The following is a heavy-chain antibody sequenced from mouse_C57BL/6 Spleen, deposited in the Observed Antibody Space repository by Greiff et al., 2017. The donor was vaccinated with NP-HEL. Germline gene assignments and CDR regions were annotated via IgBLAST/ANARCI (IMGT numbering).Heavy chain of an antibody. J-gene: IGHJ4*01. V-gene: IGHV5-17*01. Sequence: EVMLVESGGGLVKPGGSLKLSCAASGFTFSDYGMHWVRQAPEKGLEWVAYISSGSSTIYYADTVKGRFTISRDNAKNTLFLQMTSLRSEDTAMYYCARRRVTTDYAMDYWGQGTSVTVSS. D-gene: IGHD2-2*01. CDR1: GFTFSDYG. CDR2: ISSGSSTI. CDR3: ARRRVTTDYAMDY.